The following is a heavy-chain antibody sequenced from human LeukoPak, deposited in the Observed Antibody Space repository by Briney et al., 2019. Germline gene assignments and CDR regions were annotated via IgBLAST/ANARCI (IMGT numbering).Heavy chain of an antibody. CDR1: GFTFSSYA. V-gene: IGHV3-30*04. Sequence: GGSLRLSCAASGFTFSSYAMHWVRQAPGKGLEWVAVISNDGSNKYYADSVKGRFTISRDNSKNTLYLQMNSLRAEDTAVYYCARAALRYYDSSVLYWGQGTLVTVSS. J-gene: IGHJ4*02. CDR3: ARAALRYYDSSVLY. D-gene: IGHD3-22*01. CDR2: ISNDGSNK.